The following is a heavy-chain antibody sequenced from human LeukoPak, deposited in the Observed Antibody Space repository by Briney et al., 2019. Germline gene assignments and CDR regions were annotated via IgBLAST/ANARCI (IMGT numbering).Heavy chain of an antibody. J-gene: IGHJ4*02. CDR2: ISSSSSYI. V-gene: IGHV3-21*01. CDR1: GFTFSSYS. D-gene: IGHD4-17*01. CDR3: AREKGYGDYGGRGRYFDY. Sequence: PGGSLRLSCAASGFTFSSYSMNWVRQAPGKGLEWVSSISSSSSYIYYADSVKGRFTISRDNAKNSLYLQMNSLRAEDTAVYYCAREKGYGDYGGRGRYFDYWGQGTLVTVSS.